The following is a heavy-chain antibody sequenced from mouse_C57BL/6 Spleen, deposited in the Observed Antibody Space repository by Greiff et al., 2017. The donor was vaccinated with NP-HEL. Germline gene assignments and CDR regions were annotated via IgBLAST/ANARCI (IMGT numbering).Heavy chain of an antibody. V-gene: IGHV1-47*01. J-gene: IGHJ4*01. Sequence: QVQLKQSGAELVKPGASVKMSCKASGYTFTTYPIEWMKQNHGKSLEWIGNFHPYNDDTKYNEKFKGKATLTVEKSSSTVYLELSRLTSDDSAVYYCAIIYYEDYYAMDYWGQGTSVTVSS. CDR3: AIIYYEDYYAMDY. CDR2: FHPYNDDT. CDR1: GYTFTTYP. D-gene: IGHD2-4*01.